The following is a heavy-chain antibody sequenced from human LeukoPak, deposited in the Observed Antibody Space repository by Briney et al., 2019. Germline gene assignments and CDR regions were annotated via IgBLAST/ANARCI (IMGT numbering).Heavy chain of an antibody. Sequence: PSETLSLTCAVYGGSFSNYYWTWIRQPPGKGLEWIGEINHSGSTNYNPSLKSRVTISVDTSKNQFSLKLSSVTVADTAVYYCARGSGEDYWGQGTLVSVSS. J-gene: IGHJ4*02. CDR3: ARGSGEDY. V-gene: IGHV4-34*01. D-gene: IGHD3-16*01. CDR2: INHSGST. CDR1: GGSFSNYY.